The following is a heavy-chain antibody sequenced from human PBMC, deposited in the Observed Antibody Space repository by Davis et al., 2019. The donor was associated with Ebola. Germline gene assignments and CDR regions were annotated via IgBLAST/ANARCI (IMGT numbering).Heavy chain of an antibody. CDR3: ARRRGQWLVHWFDP. CDR2: INHSGST. J-gene: IGHJ5*02. CDR1: GGSFSGYY. V-gene: IGHV4-34*01. Sequence: MPSETLSLTCAVYGGSFSGYYWSWIRQPPGKGLEWIGEINHSGSTNYNPSLKSRVTISVDTSKNQFSLKLSSVTAADTAVYYCARRRGQWLVHWFDPWGQGTLVTVSS. D-gene: IGHD6-19*01.